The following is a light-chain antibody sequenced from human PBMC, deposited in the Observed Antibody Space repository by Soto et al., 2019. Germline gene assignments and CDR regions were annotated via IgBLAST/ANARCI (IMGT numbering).Light chain of an antibody. Sequence: EIVMAQSPLTLPVTPGEPSSISCSVSEILLYNNTYNYLDWYVQKPGQSPQLLIYFGSNRAPGVPDRFSGSGSGTDFTLKINRVEAEDVGTYYCMQALQSLTFGQGTRLEIK. J-gene: IGKJ5*01. CDR2: FGS. CDR1: EILLYNNTYNY. V-gene: IGKV2-28*01. CDR3: MQALQSLT.